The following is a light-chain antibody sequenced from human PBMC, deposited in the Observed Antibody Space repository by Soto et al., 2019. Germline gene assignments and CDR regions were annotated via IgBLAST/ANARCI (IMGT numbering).Light chain of an antibody. J-gene: IGKJ1*01. CDR3: HQFASTPRT. CDR2: GAS. CDR1: QSVDRNY. Sequence: EIVLTQSPGTLSLSPGESATLSCRARQSVDRNYLAWYQQRPGQAPRLLIYGASSRATGIPPRFSGSGSGTEFVLTISGLEAEDFAVYYCHQFASTPRTFGQGTKVETK. V-gene: IGKV3-20*01.